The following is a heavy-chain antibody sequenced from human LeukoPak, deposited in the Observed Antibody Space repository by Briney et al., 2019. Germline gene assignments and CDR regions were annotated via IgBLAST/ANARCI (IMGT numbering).Heavy chain of an antibody. D-gene: IGHD3-10*01. Sequence: GGSLRLSCAASGFTVSSNYMSWVRQAPGKGLEWVSAISGSGGSTYYADSVKGRFTISRDNSKNTLYLQMNSLRAEDTAVYYCAKDARTVRGVPYDYWGQGTLVTVSS. CDR1: GFTVSSNY. V-gene: IGHV3-23*01. CDR3: AKDARTVRGVPYDY. J-gene: IGHJ4*02. CDR2: ISGSGGST.